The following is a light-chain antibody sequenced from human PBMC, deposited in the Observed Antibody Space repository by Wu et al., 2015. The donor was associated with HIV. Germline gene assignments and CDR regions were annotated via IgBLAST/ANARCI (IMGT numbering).Light chain of an antibody. CDR1: QSVSSRS. CDR3: QQYGGSPPT. Sequence: EIVLTQSPGTLSLPPGERAILSCRASQSVSSRSVAWYQQKPGQAPRLLIYGASSRATGIPERFSGSGSGTDFTLTISRLEPEDLAVFYCQQYGGSPPTFGQGPRWKSN. J-gene: IGKJ1*01. CDR2: GAS. V-gene: IGKV3-20*01.